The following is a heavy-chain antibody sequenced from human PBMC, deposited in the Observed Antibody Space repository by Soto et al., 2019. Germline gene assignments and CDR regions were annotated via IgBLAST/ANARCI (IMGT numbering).Heavy chain of an antibody. CDR2: IDVGSANA. CDR1: GFTFSSSA. V-gene: IGHV1-58*01. Sequence: QMQLVQSGPEVKKPGTSVKVSCKTSGFTFSSSAVHWVRQARGHRLQWIGWIDVGSANANYAQMLQERVTTSRDMSTSTAYMELSSLRPEDTAVYYCAAEVGGYIYGFARHWGPGTLVTVSS. D-gene: IGHD4-17*01. CDR3: AAEVGGYIYGFARH. J-gene: IGHJ4*02.